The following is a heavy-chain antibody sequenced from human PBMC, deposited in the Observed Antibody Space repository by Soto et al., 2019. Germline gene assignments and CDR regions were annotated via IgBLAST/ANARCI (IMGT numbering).Heavy chain of an antibody. J-gene: IGHJ4*02. CDR2: IYWDDDK. D-gene: IGHD3-10*01. Sequence: SGPTLVNPTQTLTLTCTFSGFSLSTSGVGVGWIRQPPGKALEWLALIYWDDDKRYSPSLKSRLTITKDTSKNQVVLTMTNMDPVDTATYYCAHGKLRDPDLTMVRGVIVASFDYWGQGTLVTVSS. CDR1: GFSLSTSGVG. V-gene: IGHV2-5*02. CDR3: AHGKLRDPDLTMVRGVIVASFDY.